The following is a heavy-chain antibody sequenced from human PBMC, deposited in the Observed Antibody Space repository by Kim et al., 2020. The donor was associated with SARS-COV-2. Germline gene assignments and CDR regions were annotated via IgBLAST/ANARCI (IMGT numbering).Heavy chain of an antibody. J-gene: IGHJ4*02. CDR1: GFTFSSYA. CDR3: ARGRRPRGLDY. Sequence: GGSLRLSCAASGFTFSSYAMHWVRQAPGKGLEWVAVISYDGSNKYYADSVKGRFTISRDNSKNTLYLQMNSLRAEDTAVYYCARGRRPRGLDYWGQGTLVTVSS. CDR2: ISYDGSNK. V-gene: IGHV3-30*04. D-gene: IGHD3-10*01.